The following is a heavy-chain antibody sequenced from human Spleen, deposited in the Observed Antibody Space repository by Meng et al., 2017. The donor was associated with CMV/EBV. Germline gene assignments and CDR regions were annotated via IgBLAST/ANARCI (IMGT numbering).Heavy chain of an antibody. J-gene: IGHJ6*02. CDR3: ARELKFGSYYYGMDV. V-gene: IGHV4-38-2*02. CDR2: VFHNETT. D-gene: IGHD3-16*01. Sequence: SETLSLTCTVSGFSISTGYYWGWIRQPPGKALEWLGNVFHNETTSYNPSLKGRVTLSVDASKNRFSLNLTSVTAADTAMHYCARELKFGSYYYGMDVWGQGTTVTVSS. CDR1: GFSISTGYY.